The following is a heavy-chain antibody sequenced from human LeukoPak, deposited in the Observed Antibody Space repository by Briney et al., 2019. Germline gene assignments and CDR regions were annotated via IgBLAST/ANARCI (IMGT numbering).Heavy chain of an antibody. D-gene: IGHD1-26*01. Sequence: GGSLRLSCAASGFTFSNSGMSWVRRAPGKGLEWVSGIGGSTYYRDSVKGRFTISRDNSKNTLYLQMNSLRVEDTAVYYCAISSGSYDYWGQGTLVTVSS. V-gene: IGHV3-23*01. CDR1: GFTFSNSG. CDR2: IGGST. CDR3: AISSGSYDY. J-gene: IGHJ4*02.